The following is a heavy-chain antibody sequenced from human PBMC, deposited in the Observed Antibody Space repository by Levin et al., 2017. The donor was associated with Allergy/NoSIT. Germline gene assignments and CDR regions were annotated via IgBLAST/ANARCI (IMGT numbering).Heavy chain of an antibody. Sequence: GESLKISCAASGFTFSSYAMSWVRQAPGKGLERVSAISGSGGSTYYADSVKGRFTISRDNSKNTLYLQMNSLRAEDTAVYYCAKEGIVVVPAAEDWGQGTLVTVSS. J-gene: IGHJ4*02. D-gene: IGHD2-2*01. CDR1: GFTFSSYA. CDR2: ISGSGGST. V-gene: IGHV3-23*01. CDR3: AKEGIVVVPAAED.